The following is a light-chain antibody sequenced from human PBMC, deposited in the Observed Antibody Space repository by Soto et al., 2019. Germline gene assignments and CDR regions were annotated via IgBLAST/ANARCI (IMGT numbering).Light chain of an antibody. J-gene: IGKJ3*01. V-gene: IGKV3D-15*01. Sequence: EILMTQSPVTLSLSPGERATLSSRASQSVSSNLAWYQQKRGQGPRLLIYAASTRATGIPARFSGSGSGTEFTLTISSLQSEDFAVYFCHQYSNWPSGTFGPGTTVDIK. CDR2: AAS. CDR3: HQYSNWPSGT. CDR1: QSVSSN.